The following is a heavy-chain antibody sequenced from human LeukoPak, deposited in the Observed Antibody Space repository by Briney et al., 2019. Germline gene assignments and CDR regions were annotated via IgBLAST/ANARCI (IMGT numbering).Heavy chain of an antibody. V-gene: IGHV4-39*01. CDR1: GGSISSSSYY. CDR3: ARQFVGYFDY. Sequence: PSETLSLTCTVSGGSISSSSYYWGWIRQPPGKGLEWIGSIHYSGSTNYNPSLKSRVTISVDTSKNQFSLKLSSVTAADTAVYYCARQFVGYFDYWGQGTLVTVSS. CDR2: IHYSGST. J-gene: IGHJ4*02. D-gene: IGHD1-26*01.